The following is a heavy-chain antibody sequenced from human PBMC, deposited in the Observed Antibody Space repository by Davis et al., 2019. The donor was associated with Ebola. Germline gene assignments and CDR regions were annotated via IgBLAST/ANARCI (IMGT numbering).Heavy chain of an antibody. CDR1: GFTFSSYA. V-gene: IGHV3-30-3*01. CDR3: ARGGYNSGPGFY. J-gene: IGHJ4*02. Sequence: GESLKISCAASGFTFSSYAMHWVRQAPGKGLEWVAVISYDGSNKYYADSVKGRFTISRDNSKNTLYLQVNSLRPEDTAVYYCARGGYNSGPGFYWGQGTLVTVSS. D-gene: IGHD6-19*01. CDR2: ISYDGSNK.